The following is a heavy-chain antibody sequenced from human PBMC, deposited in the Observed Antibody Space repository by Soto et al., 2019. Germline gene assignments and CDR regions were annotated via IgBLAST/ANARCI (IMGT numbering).Heavy chain of an antibody. CDR2: IGPESGAT. CDR1: GYTFTSYD. CDR3: GRGRSGQIVVFY. V-gene: IGHV1-8*01. D-gene: IGHD5-12*01. J-gene: IGHJ4*02. Sequence: GASVKVSCKASGYTFTSYDINWVRQATGQGPEWMGEIGPESGATRYAQKFQGRVTMTMDMSITTVYMELSNLSPDDTAVYYCGRGRSGQIVVFYWGQGTPVTVSS.